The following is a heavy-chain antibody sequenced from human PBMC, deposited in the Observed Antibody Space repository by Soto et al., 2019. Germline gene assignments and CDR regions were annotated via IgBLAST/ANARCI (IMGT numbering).Heavy chain of an antibody. CDR1: GFTFSNYP. CDR2: ISYDGSNK. V-gene: IGHV3-30-3*01. J-gene: IGHJ4*02. CDR3: ATSGSWPYYFDY. Sequence: PGGSLRLSCAACGFTFSNYPMHWVRQAPGKGLEWVALISYDGSNKYYADSVKGRFTISRDNSKNTLYLQMNSLRAEDTAVYYCATSGSWPYYFDYWGQGTLVTVSS. D-gene: IGHD3-10*01.